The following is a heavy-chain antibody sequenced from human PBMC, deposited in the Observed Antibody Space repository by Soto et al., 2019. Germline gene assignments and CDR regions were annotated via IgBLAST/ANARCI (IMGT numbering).Heavy chain of an antibody. CDR1: GFTFSSYA. V-gene: IGHV3-23*01. Sequence: GGSLRLSCAASGFTFSSYAMSWVRQAPGKGLEWVSAISGSGGSTYYADSVKGRFTISRDNSKNTLYLQMNSLRAEDTAVYYCAKDVGRYCSSTSCPPNYMDVWGKGTTVTVSS. D-gene: IGHD2-2*01. CDR3: AKDVGRYCSSTSCPPNYMDV. CDR2: ISGSGGST. J-gene: IGHJ6*03.